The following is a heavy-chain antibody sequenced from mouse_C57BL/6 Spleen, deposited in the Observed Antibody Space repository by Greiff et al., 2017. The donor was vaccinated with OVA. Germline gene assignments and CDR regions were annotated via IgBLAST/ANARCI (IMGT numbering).Heavy chain of an antibody. V-gene: IGHV2-2*01. CDR3: ARGYYLDY. CDR2: IWSGGST. D-gene: IGHD2-2*01. CDR1: GFSLTSYG. J-gene: IGHJ2*01. Sequence: VQRVESGPGLVQPSQRLSIPCTVSGFSLTSYGVHWVRQSPGKGLEWLGVIWSGGSTDYNAAFISRLSISKDNSKSQVFFKMNSLQADDTAIYYCARGYYLDYWGQGTTLTVSS.